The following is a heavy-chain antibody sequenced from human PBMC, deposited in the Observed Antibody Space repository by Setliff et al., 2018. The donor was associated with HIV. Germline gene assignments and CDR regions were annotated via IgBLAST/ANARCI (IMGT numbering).Heavy chain of an antibody. CDR3: ARRDGRSMNAFQI. J-gene: IGHJ3*01. CDR1: GYRFTSYW. Sequence: PGESLKISCKASGYRFTSYWIAWVRQMPGKGLEWMGIIYPDDSDIRYNPSFQNQITISADKSIATAYLQLNNLKASDTATYYCARRDGRSMNAFQIWGPGTMVTVSS. CDR2: IYPDDSDI. V-gene: IGHV5-51*01. D-gene: IGHD2-21*01.